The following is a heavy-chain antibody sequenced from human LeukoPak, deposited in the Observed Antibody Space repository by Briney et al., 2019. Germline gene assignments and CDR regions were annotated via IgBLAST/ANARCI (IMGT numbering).Heavy chain of an antibody. J-gene: IGHJ4*02. Sequence: ASVKVSCKASGYTFTSYGISWVRQAPGQGLEWMGWISAYNGNTNYAQKLQGRVTMTTDTSTSTAYMELRSLRSDDTAVYYCAGGGDYYDSSGYSVFDYWGQGTLATVSS. CDR3: AGGGDYYDSSGYSVFDY. V-gene: IGHV1-18*01. CDR2: ISAYNGNT. CDR1: GYTFTSYG. D-gene: IGHD3-22*01.